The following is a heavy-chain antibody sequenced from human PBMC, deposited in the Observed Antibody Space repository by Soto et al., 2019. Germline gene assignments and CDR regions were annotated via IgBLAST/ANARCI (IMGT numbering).Heavy chain of an antibody. D-gene: IGHD6-13*01. J-gene: IGHJ4*02. CDR3: AIPLPKQQLVRGAFDH. CDR1: GGTFRNYA. V-gene: IGHV1-69*01. CDR2: SIPVFRTA. Sequence: QVQLVQSGAEVKKPGSSVKLSCKTSGGTFRNYAINWVRQAPGQGLEWMGGSIPVFRTANYAQTFQGRFTITADESTSTAYMELSSLRSEDTAVYYCAIPLPKQQLVRGAFDHWGQGTLVTVAS.